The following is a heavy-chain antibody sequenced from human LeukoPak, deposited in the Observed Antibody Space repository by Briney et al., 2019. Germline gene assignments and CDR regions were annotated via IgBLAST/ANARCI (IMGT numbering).Heavy chain of an antibody. V-gene: IGHV3-21*01. J-gene: IGHJ4*02. Sequence: GGSLRLSCGASGFTFSTYAMNWVRQAPGKGLEWVSSISSSSSYIYYADSVKGRFTISRDNAKNSLYLQMNSLRAEDTAVYYCARGTGRDSSGYDNWGQGTLVTVSS. CDR1: GFTFSTYA. CDR2: ISSSSSYI. D-gene: IGHD3-22*01. CDR3: ARGTGRDSSGYDN.